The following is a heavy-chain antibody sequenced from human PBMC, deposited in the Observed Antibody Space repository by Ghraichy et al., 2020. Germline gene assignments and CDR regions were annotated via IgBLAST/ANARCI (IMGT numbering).Heavy chain of an antibody. V-gene: IGHV3-23*01. D-gene: IGHD2-15*01. J-gene: IGHJ2*01. CDR2: IGGSGVNT. Sequence: GGSLRLSCAASGFTFSNYAMTWVRQAPGKGLEWVSTIGGSGVNTYFADSVKGRFTISRDNSKNSLYLQMNSLRAEDTAVYYCARRGEGCSGIACHYHYFDVWGRGTLVAVSS. CDR1: GFTFSNYA. CDR3: ARRGEGCSGIACHYHYFDV.